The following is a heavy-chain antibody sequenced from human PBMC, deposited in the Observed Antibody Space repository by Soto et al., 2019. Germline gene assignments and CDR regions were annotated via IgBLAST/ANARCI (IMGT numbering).Heavy chain of an antibody. Sequence: PSEPLSLTCTVSDDSINTDYYWSWIRQPPGKGLEWIGHIYYSGNTNYNPSLRSRATISVDMSKRQFSLNVTSVTAADTAIYYCARDLTYWGQGTLVTVS. CDR1: DDSINTDYY. V-gene: IGHV4-30-4*01. CDR3: ARDLTY. CDR2: IYYSGNT. J-gene: IGHJ4*02.